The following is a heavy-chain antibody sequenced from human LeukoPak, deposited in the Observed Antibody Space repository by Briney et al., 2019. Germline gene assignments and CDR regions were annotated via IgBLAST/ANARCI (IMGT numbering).Heavy chain of an antibody. V-gene: IGHV1-69*05. J-gene: IGHJ4*02. Sequence: ASVKVSCKASGGTFSSYAISWVRQAPGQGLEWMGGIIPIFGTANYAQKFQGRVTITRDTSASTAYMELSSLRSEDTAVYYCARSTYRYSSSWPYYFDYWGQGTLVTVSS. D-gene: IGHD6-13*01. CDR2: IIPIFGTA. CDR3: ARSTYRYSSSWPYYFDY. CDR1: GGTFSSYA.